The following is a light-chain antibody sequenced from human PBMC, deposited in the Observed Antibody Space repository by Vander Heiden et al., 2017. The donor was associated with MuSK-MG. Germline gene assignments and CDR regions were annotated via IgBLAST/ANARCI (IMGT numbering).Light chain of an antibody. CDR1: GSNIGRNS. V-gene: IGLV1-44*01. CDR2: SDN. Sequence: QSVLTQPPSASGTPGQGLTISCSGSGSNIGRNSVNWFQQVPGTAPKLLIYSDNQRPSGVPARFSGSKSGTSASLAISALQSDDETDFYCATWDDSLHGPVFGGGTKVTVL. J-gene: IGLJ3*02. CDR3: ATWDDSLHGPV.